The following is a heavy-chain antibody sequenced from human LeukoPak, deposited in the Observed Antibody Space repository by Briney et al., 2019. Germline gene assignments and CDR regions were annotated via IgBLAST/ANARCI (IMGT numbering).Heavy chain of an antibody. V-gene: IGHV4-30-4*01. Sequence: SQTLSLTCTVSGGSISSGDYYWSWIRQPPGKGLEWIGYIYYSGSTYYNPSLKSRVTISEDTSKNQFSLKLSSVSAADTAVYYCARVNRRIDAFDIWGQGTMVTVSS. J-gene: IGHJ3*02. CDR2: IYYSGST. CDR3: ARVNRRIDAFDI. D-gene: IGHD1-14*01. CDR1: GGSISSGDYY.